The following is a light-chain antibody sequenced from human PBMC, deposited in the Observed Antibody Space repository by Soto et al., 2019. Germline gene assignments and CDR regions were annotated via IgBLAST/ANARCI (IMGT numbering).Light chain of an antibody. V-gene: IGKV1-6*01. CDR1: QDIRND. J-gene: IGKJ1*01. CDR3: LQEYNYTRT. CDR2: AAP. Sequence: AIQLTQSPSSLSASLGDSVNITCRASQDIRNDLGWYQQSPGKAPKLLIYAAPSLQSGVPSRFSGSGSGTDFNLPISRLQTEECATYYCLQEYNYTRTFGQGTKVDIK.